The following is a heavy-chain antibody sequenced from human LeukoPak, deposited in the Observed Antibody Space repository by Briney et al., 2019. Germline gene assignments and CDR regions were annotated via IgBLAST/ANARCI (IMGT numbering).Heavy chain of an antibody. CDR1: GGSISSYY. CDR2: IYYSGST. CDR3: ARLLLWFGEYLPDYFDY. V-gene: IGHV4-59*12. J-gene: IGHJ4*02. D-gene: IGHD3-10*01. Sequence: SETLSLTCTVSGGSISSYYWSWIRQPPGKGLEWIGYIYYSGSTNYNPSLKSRVTISVDTSKNQFSLKLSSVTAADTAVYYCARLLLWFGEYLPDYFDYWGQGTLVTVSS.